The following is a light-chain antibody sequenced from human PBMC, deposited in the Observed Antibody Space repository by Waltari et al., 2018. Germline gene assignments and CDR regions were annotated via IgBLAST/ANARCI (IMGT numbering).Light chain of an antibody. CDR3: MQVLQTPYT. CDR1: QSLLHTNGYNY. V-gene: IGKV2-28*01. J-gene: IGKJ2*01. CDR2: LGS. Sequence: DIVMTQSPLSLTVTPGEPASISCRSSQSLLHTNGYNYLDWYLQKPGQSPQVLIYLGSNRASGVPDRFSGSGSGTDFTLKISRVEPEDVGVYYCMQVLQTPYTFGQGTKLEIK.